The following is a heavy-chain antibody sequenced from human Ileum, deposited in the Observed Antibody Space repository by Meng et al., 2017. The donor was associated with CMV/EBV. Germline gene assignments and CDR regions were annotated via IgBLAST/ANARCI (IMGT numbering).Heavy chain of an antibody. Sequence: SETLSLTCSVSGASIASSGYFWGWIRQPPEKGLEWIGTVDYSGTTHYNTSLRSRVTISKDTANKHFSLRLTYVTAADTAVYYCARLPIIVAGYGMDVWGQGTTVTVSS. CDR1: GASIASSGYF. D-gene: IGHD5-12*01. J-gene: IGHJ6*02. CDR3: ARLPIIVAGYGMDV. CDR2: VDYSGTT. V-gene: IGHV4-39*07.